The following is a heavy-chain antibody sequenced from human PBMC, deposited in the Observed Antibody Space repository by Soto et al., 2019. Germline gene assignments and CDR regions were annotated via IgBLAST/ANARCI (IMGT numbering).Heavy chain of an antibody. V-gene: IGHV4-31*03. J-gene: IGHJ3*02. CDR2: IYYSGST. Sequence: SETLSLTCTVSGGSISSGGYYWSWIRQHPGKGLEWIGYIYYSGSTYYNPSLKSRVTISVDRSKNQFSLKLSSVTAADTAVYYCARALVVAATYNAFDIWGQGTMVTVSS. D-gene: IGHD2-15*01. CDR3: ARALVVAATYNAFDI. CDR1: GGSISSGGYY.